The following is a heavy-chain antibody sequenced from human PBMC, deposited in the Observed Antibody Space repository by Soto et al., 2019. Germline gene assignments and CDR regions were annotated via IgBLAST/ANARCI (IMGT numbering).Heavy chain of an antibody. Sequence: EVQVLESGGVMVQPGGSLRLSCAASGFTFSRYVRNWGRQGLGKGLEWVSGGLIDGETTYNADSGKVRFTVSRDNFRNTFDLQMNNLRVEDTAVYYCTKGKGVGSPSYGSKSWGQGTLVTVSP. D-gene: IGHD3-3*01. V-gene: IGHV3-23*01. CDR1: GFTFSRYV. CDR3: TKGKGVGSPSYGSKS. J-gene: IGHJ4*02. CDR2: GLIDGETT.